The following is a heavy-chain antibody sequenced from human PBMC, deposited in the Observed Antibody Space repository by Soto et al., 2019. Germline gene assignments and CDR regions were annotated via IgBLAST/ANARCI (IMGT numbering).Heavy chain of an antibody. D-gene: IGHD6-13*01. CDR2: VYYSGNT. Sequence: SETLSLTCTVSGGSISPYYWSWIRQPPGKGLEWIGYVYYSGNTNYNPSLESRVTISVDTSRNRFSLTLTSATAADTAVYYCARKGAAASYAHSYMDVWGRGTAVTVSS. CDR3: ARKGAAASYAHSYMDV. V-gene: IGHV4-59*01. J-gene: IGHJ6*03. CDR1: GGSISPYY.